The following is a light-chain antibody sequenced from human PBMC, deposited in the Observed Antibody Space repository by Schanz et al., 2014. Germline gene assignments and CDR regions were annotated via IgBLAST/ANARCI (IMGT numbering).Light chain of an antibody. Sequence: EIVLTQSPATLSLSPGERATLSCRASQSVSNNLVWYQQKPGQAPRLLIFGASTRATGIPARFSGSGSGTDFTLTISSLEPEDFAVYYCQQRRTFGPGTKVDIK. J-gene: IGKJ3*01. CDR1: QSVSNN. V-gene: IGKV3-11*01. CDR3: QQRRT. CDR2: GAS.